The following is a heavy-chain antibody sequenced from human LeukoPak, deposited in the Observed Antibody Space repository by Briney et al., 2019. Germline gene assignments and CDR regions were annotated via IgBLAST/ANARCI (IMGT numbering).Heavy chain of an antibody. V-gene: IGHV3-15*01. CDR1: GFTFSNAW. CDR2: IKSKTDGGTT. Sequence: GGSLRLSCVASGFTFSNAWMSWVRQAPGKGLEWVGRIKSKTDGGTTDYAAPVKGRFTISRDDSKNTLYLQMNSLKTEDTAVYYCTTEDDFWSGYYPSNFDYWGQGTLVTVSS. J-gene: IGHJ4*02. CDR3: TTEDDFWSGYYPSNFDY. D-gene: IGHD3-3*01.